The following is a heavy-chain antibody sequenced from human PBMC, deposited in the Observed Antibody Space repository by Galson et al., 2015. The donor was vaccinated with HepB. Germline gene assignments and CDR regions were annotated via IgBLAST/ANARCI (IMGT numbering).Heavy chain of an antibody. V-gene: IGHV3-30*18. D-gene: IGHD3-10*01. CDR3: AKEGYYGSGSYYYYGMDV. CDR1: GFTFSSYG. CDR2: ISYDGSNK. Sequence: SLRLSCAASGFTFSSYGMHWVRQAPGKGLEWVAVISYDGSNKYYTDSVKGRFTISRDNSKNTLYLQMNSLRAEDTAVYYCAKEGYYGSGSYYYYGMDVWGQGTTVTVSS. J-gene: IGHJ6*02.